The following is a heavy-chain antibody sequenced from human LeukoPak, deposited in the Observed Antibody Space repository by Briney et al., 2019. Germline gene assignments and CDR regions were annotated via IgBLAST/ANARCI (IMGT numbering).Heavy chain of an antibody. Sequence: SVKVSCKASGYTFTSYGISWVRQAPGQGLEWMGRIISIFGTANYAQKFQGRVTITTDESTSTAYMELSSLRSEDTAVYYCARSTSPSYYYDSSGPGWGYFDYWGQGTLVTVSS. CDR3: ARSTSPSYYYDSSGPGWGYFDY. D-gene: IGHD3-22*01. CDR1: GYTFTSYG. CDR2: IISIFGTA. J-gene: IGHJ4*02. V-gene: IGHV1-69*05.